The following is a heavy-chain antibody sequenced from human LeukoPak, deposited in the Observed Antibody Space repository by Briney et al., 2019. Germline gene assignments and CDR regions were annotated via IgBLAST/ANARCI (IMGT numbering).Heavy chain of an antibody. CDR1: GFTSSGSA. V-gene: IGHV3-73*01. J-gene: IGHJ4*02. CDR3: TRRNDGGYAY. D-gene: IGHD1-1*01. CDR2: IRSKANSYAT. Sequence: PGGSLKLSCAASGFTSSGSAMHWVRQASGKGLEWVGRIRSKANSYATAYAASVKGRFTISRDDSKNTAYLQMNSLKTEDTAVYYCTRRNDGGYAYWGQGTLVTVSS.